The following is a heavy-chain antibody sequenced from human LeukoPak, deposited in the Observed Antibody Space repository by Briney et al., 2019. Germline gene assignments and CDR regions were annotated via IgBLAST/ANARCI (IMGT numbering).Heavy chain of an antibody. Sequence: GGSLRLSCAASGFTFSNYDMTWVGQAPGKGLEWISAISGSGASTYRADSVKGRFTISRDNSKNTLYLQMNSLRAEDTAVYYCAKSQEVYHYDSSYYTPRDWGQGTLVTVSS. CDR3: AKSQEVYHYDSSYYTPRD. D-gene: IGHD3-22*01. V-gene: IGHV3-23*01. CDR1: GFTFSNYD. CDR2: ISGSGAST. J-gene: IGHJ4*02.